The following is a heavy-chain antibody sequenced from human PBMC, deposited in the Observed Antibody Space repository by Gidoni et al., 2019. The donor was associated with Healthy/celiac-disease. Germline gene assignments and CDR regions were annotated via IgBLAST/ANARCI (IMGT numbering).Heavy chain of an antibody. V-gene: IGHV4-39*01. CDR3: ARLRWELLDY. D-gene: IGHD1-26*01. CDR1: GGSISSSSYY. Sequence: QLQLQESCPGLVKPSETLSLTCTVSGGSISSSSYYWGWIRQPPGKGLEWIGSIYYSGSTYYNPSLKSRVTISVDTSKNQFSLKLSSVTAADTAVYYCARLRWELLDYWGQGTLVTVSS. CDR2: IYYSGST. J-gene: IGHJ4*02.